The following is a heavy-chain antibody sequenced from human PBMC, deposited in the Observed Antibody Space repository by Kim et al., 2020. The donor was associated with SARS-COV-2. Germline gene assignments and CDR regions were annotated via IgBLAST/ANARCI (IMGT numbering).Heavy chain of an antibody. CDR3: AGTVPGKVITSVNAAFDI. Sequence: SETLSLTCTVSGGSISSSSYYWGWIRQPPGKGLEWIGSIYYSGSTYYNPSLKSRVTISVDTSKNQFSLKLSSVTAADTAVYYCAGTVPGKVITSVNAAFDIWGQGTMVTVSS. CDR2: IYYSGST. D-gene: IGHD3-22*01. CDR1: GGSISSSSYY. V-gene: IGHV4-39*01. J-gene: IGHJ3*02.